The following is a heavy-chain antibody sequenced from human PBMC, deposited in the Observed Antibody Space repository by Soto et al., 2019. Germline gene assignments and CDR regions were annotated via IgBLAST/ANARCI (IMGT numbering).Heavy chain of an antibody. Sequence: AXSVKVSCKASGYAFTCYYRHWVRQAPGQGLEWMGWINPNSGGTNYAQKFQGRVTMTRDTSISTAYMELSRLRSDDTAVYYCARVVVVTAIRHDAFDIWGQGTMVTVSS. CDR2: INPNSGGT. CDR3: ARVVVVTAIRHDAFDI. V-gene: IGHV1-2*02. J-gene: IGHJ3*02. CDR1: GYAFTCYY. D-gene: IGHD2-21*02.